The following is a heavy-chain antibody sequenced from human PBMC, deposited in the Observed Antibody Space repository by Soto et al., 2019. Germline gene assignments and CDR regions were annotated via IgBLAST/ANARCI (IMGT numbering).Heavy chain of an antibody. J-gene: IGHJ4*02. Sequence: SETLSLTCTVSGGSISSSSYYWTWIRQHPGKGLEWIGYIHNSGTTYYNPSLKSRVTISVDTSKNQFSLNLSSVTAADTAVYYCAREGSGPLDHWGKGILVTVSS. D-gene: IGHD7-27*01. V-gene: IGHV4-31*03. CDR2: IHNSGTT. CDR3: AREGSGPLDH. CDR1: GGSISSSSYY.